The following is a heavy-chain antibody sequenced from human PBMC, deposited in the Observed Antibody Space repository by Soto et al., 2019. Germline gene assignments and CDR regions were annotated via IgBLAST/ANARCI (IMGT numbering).Heavy chain of an antibody. CDR1: GDSIKHYY. V-gene: IGHV4-59*01. D-gene: IGHD2-2*01. CDR2: IYYTGST. Sequence: PSETLSLTXTVSGDSIKHYYWSWIRQPPGKRLEWIGYIYYTGSTTYNPSLESRVTMSVDTSKNQFSLKLSSVNAADTAVYYCAKYRRTEEEGFTLDSWGRGTLVTVSS. CDR3: AKYRRTEEEGFTLDS. J-gene: IGHJ4*02.